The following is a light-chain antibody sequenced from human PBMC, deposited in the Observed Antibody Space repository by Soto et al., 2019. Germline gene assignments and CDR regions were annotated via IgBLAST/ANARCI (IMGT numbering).Light chain of an antibody. CDR3: QSYGSSNQGV. Sequence: NFMLTQPHSVSESPGKTVTISCTRSSGSIASNFVQWYQQRPGSSPTTVIYGDNQRPSGVPDRFSGSIDSSSNSASLTISGLKTEDEADYYCQSYGSSNQGVFGGGTKLTVL. CDR2: GDN. J-gene: IGLJ3*02. CDR1: SGSIASNF. V-gene: IGLV6-57*01.